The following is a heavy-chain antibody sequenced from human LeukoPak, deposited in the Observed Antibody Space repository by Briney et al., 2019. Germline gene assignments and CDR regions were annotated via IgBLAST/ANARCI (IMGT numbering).Heavy chain of an antibody. J-gene: IGHJ4*02. CDR3: ARGREIAVAVYDY. D-gene: IGHD6-19*01. Sequence: ASVKVSCKASGGTFSSYAISWVRQAPGQGLEWMGIINPSGGSTSYAQKFQGRVTMTRDTSTSTVYMELSSLRSEDTAVYYCARGREIAVAVYDYWGQGTLVTVSS. V-gene: IGHV1-46*01. CDR2: INPSGGST. CDR1: GGTFSSYA.